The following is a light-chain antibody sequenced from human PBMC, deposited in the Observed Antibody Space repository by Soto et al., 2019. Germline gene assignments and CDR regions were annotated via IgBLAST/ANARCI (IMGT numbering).Light chain of an antibody. J-gene: IGKJ5*01. CDR1: QSVSSSQ. CDR2: GGS. V-gene: IGKV3D-20*02. CDR3: QQRSNWPSIT. Sequence: EIVLTQSPGTLSLSPGERATLSCRASQSVSSSQLAWYQQRPGQAPRLLIYGGSSRATGIPARFSGSGSGTDFTLTISSLEPEDFAVYYCQQRSNWPSITFGQGTRLEIK.